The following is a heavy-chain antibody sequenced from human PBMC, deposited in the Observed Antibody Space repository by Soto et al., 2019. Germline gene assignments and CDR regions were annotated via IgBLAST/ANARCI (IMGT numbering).Heavy chain of an antibody. V-gene: IGHV1-8*01. CDR1: GYTFTSRY. D-gene: IGHD6-19*01. J-gene: IGHJ4*02. CDR3: ARERTVAGNDY. Sequence: ASVKVSCKASGYTFTSRYMHWVRQAPGQGLEWMGRMNPNGGNTGYAQKFQGRVTMTRNTSISTAYMELSSLRSEDTAVYYCARERTVAGNDYWGQGTLVTVSS. CDR2: MNPNGGNT.